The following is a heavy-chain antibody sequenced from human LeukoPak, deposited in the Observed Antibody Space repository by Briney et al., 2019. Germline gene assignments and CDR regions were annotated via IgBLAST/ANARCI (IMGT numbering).Heavy chain of an antibody. CDR2: ISSSSSTI. CDR3: ARFIPGYSSSWGVDY. J-gene: IGHJ4*02. D-gene: IGHD6-13*01. V-gene: IGHV3-48*04. CDR1: GFTFSSYS. Sequence: GGSLRLSCAASGFTFSSYSMNWVRQAPGKGLEWVSYISSSSSTIYYADSVKGRFTISRDNAKNSLYLQMNSLRAEDTAVYYCARFIPGYSSSWGVDYWGQGTLVTVSS.